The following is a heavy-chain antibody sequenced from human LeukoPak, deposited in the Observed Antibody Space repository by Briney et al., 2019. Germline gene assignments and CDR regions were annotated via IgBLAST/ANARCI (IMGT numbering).Heavy chain of an antibody. Sequence: SETLSPTCAVSGYSIGSGYHWGWTRQTPGKGLEWIGSLYAAGNTYYSPSLKSRVTISLDKSKNLFSLDLRSVTAADTAVYYCAREIVRGVPGWWGQGTLVTVSS. D-gene: IGHD3-10*01. CDR1: GYSIGSGYH. J-gene: IGHJ4*02. CDR2: LYAAGNT. V-gene: IGHV4-38-2*02. CDR3: AREIVRGVPGW.